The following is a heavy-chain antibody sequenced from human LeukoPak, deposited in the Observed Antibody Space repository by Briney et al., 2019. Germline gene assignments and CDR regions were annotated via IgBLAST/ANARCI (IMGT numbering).Heavy chain of an antibody. CDR3: ARDRITDCSTTSCTIANWFDP. D-gene: IGHD2-2*01. J-gene: IGHJ5*02. CDR2: INPNSGGT. CDR1: GYTFIDYY. Sequence: ASVKVSCKASGYTFIDYYMHRVRQAPGQGLEWMGWINPNSGGTDYAQKFQGRVTMTRDTSIDTAYMELSRLTSDDTAVYYCARDRITDCSTTSCTIANWFDPWGQGTLVTVSS. V-gene: IGHV1-2*02.